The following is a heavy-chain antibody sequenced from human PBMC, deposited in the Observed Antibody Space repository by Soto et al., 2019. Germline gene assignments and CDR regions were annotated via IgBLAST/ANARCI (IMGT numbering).Heavy chain of an antibody. D-gene: IGHD4-4*01. CDR1: GFTFTSYS. CDR3: AKNTLTDYSNYFDY. J-gene: IGHJ4*02. Sequence: GGSLRLSCAASGFTFTSYSMNWVRQAPGKGLEWVSAISGSGGSTYYADSVKGRFTISRDNSKNTLYLQMNSLRAEDTAVYYCAKNTLTDYSNYFDYWGQGTLVTVSS. CDR2: ISGSGGST. V-gene: IGHV3-23*01.